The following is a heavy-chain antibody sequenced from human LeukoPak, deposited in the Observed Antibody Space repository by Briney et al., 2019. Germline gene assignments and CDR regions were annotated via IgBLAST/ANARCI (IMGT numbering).Heavy chain of an antibody. Sequence: SETLSLTCAVYGGSFSGYYWSWIRQPPGKGLEWIGEINHSGSTNYNPSLKSRVTISVDTSKNQFSLKLSSVTAADTAVYYCARQVGYGSGPYYYYYYMDVWGKGTTVTISS. V-gene: IGHV4-34*01. CDR2: INHSGST. CDR1: GGSFSGYY. D-gene: IGHD3-10*01. J-gene: IGHJ6*03. CDR3: ARQVGYGSGPYYYYYYMDV.